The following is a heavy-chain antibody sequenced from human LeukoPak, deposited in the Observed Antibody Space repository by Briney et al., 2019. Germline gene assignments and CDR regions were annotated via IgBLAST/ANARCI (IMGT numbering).Heavy chain of an antibody. D-gene: IGHD3-10*01. CDR3: ARYVVYGSGKHYFDY. Sequence: SETLSLTCTVSGGSVSSTTYFWSWIRQPPGKGLEWIASINYSGSTYYNPSLKSRVTISVDTSENQLSLKLSSVTAADTAVYYCARYVVYGSGKHYFDYWGQGTLVTVSS. CDR2: INYSGST. V-gene: IGHV4-39*01. J-gene: IGHJ4*02. CDR1: GGSVSSTTYF.